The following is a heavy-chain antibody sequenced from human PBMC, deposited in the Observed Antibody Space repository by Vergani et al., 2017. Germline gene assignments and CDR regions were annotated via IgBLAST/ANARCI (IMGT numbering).Heavy chain of an antibody. CDR1: GYTFTGYY. J-gene: IGHJ4*02. D-gene: IGHD6-19*01. Sequence: QVQLVQSGAEVKKPGASVKVSCKASGYTFTGYYMHWVRQAPGQGLEWMGWINPNSGGTNYAQKFQGRVTMTRDTSISTAYMELSRLRSDDTAVYYCARAGSIAVAGWGYFDYWGQGTLVTVSS. CDR2: INPNSGGT. V-gene: IGHV1-2*02. CDR3: ARAGSIAVAGWGYFDY.